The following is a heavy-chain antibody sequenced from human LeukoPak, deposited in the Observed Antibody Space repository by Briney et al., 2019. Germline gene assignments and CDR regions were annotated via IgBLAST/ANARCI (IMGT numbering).Heavy chain of an antibody. CDR2: INPNSGGT. J-gene: IGHJ6*02. CDR3: AAAYGYCSGGSCPGYYYYGMDV. V-gene: IGHV1-2*04. Sequence: ASVKVSCKASGYTFTGYYMHWVRQAPGQGLEWMGWINPNSGGTNYAQKFQGWVTMTRDTSISTAYMELSSLRSEDTAVYYCAAAYGYCSGGSCPGYYYYGMDVWGQGTTVTVSS. D-gene: IGHD2-15*01. CDR1: GYTFTGYY.